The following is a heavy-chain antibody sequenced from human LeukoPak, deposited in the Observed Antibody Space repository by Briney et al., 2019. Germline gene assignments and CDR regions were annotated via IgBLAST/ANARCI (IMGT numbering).Heavy chain of an antibody. D-gene: IGHD3-3*01. V-gene: IGHV4-34*01. Sequence: SDTLSLTCAVYGGSFSGYDWSWIRQPPGKGLEWIGEINHSGSTNYNQSLKSRVTISVDTTKTQSSLKLSSVTAEDTAVYYCARGLHTIFGVVSAWSDRWGQGTLVTVSS. CDR2: INHSGST. J-gene: IGHJ5*02. CDR3: ARGLHTIFGVVSAWSDR. CDR1: GGSFSGYD.